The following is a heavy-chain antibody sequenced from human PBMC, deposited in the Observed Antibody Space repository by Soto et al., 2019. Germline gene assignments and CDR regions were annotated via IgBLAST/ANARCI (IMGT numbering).Heavy chain of an antibody. CDR1: GGSISSGDYY. J-gene: IGHJ3*02. Sequence: QVQLQESGPGLVKPSQTLSLTCTVSGGSISSGDYYWSWIRQPPGKGLEWIGYIYYSGRTYYNPSLKSRITISLDTFQNQLSLKLTSVTAADTAVYYCARDLWARTDAFDIWGQGTMVTVSS. CDR2: IYYSGRT. V-gene: IGHV4-30-4*01. D-gene: IGHD7-27*01. CDR3: ARDLWARTDAFDI.